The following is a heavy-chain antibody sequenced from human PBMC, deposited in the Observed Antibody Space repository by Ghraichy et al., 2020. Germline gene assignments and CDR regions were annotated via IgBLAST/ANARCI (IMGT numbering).Heavy chain of an antibody. CDR2: INHSGST. CDR1: GGSFSGYY. J-gene: IGHJ4*02. D-gene: IGHD6-19*01. Sequence: SETLSLTCAVYGGSFSGYYWSWIRQPPGKGLEWIGEINHSGSTNYNPSLKSRVTISVDTSKNQFSLKLSSVTAADTAVYYCARGPKQWLVTGGVYYFDYWGQGTLVTVSS. V-gene: IGHV4-34*01. CDR3: ARGPKQWLVTGGVYYFDY.